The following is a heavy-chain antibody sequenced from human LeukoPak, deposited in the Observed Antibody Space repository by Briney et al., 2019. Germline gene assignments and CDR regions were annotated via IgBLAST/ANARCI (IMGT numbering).Heavy chain of an antibody. Sequence: ASVKVSCKASGYTFTSYAMHWVRQAPGQRLGWMGWINAGNGNTKYSQKFQGRVTITRDTSASTAYMELSSLRSEDTAVYYCASYGDWNDAFDIWGQGTMVTVSS. J-gene: IGHJ3*02. V-gene: IGHV1-3*01. D-gene: IGHD4-17*01. CDR1: GYTFTSYA. CDR3: ASYGDWNDAFDI. CDR2: INAGNGNT.